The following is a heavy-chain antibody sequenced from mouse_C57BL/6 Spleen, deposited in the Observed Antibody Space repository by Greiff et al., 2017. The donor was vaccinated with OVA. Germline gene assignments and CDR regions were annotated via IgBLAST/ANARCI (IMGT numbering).Heavy chain of an antibody. CDR2: IHPNSGST. CDR1: GYTFTSYW. D-gene: IGHD1-1*01. CDR3: ARSLYGTYYFDY. J-gene: IGHJ4*01. V-gene: IGHV1-64*01. Sequence: QVQLQQPGAELVKPGASVKLSCKASGYTFTSYWMHWVKQRPGQGLEWIGMIHPNSGSTNYNEKFKSKATLTVDKSSSTAYMQLSSLTSEDSAVYYCARSLYGTYYFDYWGQGTSVTVSS.